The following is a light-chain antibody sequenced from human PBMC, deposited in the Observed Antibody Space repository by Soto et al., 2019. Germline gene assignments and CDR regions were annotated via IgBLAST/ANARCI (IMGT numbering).Light chain of an antibody. V-gene: IGKV1-12*01. CDR3: QQGKCFPIT. CDR1: QDIGDW. CDR2: AAT. J-gene: IGKJ5*01. Sequence: IEMTQNKSSESSSVGDRVTISCRASQDIGDWLIWYQQKPGKAPKVLIYAATNLQSGAPSRFSGSASGTDFTLTISNLQPEDFATYYCQQGKCFPITFGQGTRLEIK.